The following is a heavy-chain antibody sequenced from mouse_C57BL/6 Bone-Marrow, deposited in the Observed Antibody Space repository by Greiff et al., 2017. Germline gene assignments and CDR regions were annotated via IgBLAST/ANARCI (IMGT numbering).Heavy chain of an antibody. CDR3: ASSLPPAWFAY. Sequence: LQESGAELARPGASVKLSCTASGYTFTSYGISWVQQRTGQGLEWIGDIYPRSGNTYYNEKFKCKATLTADKSSSTAYMELRSLTSEDAAVYFCASSLPPAWFAYWGQGTPVTVSA. J-gene: IGHJ3*01. V-gene: IGHV1-81*01. D-gene: IGHD5-5*01. CDR1: GYTFTSYG. CDR2: IYPRSGNT.